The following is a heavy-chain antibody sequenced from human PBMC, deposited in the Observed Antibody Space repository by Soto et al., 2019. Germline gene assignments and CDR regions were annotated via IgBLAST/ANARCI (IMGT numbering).Heavy chain of an antibody. Sequence: GGSLRLSCAASGFPVSSNYMSWVRQAPGKGLEWVSAISGSGGSTYYADSVKGRFTISRDNSKNTLYLQMNSLRAEDTAVYYCAKDRGGKGSNWFDPWGQGTLVTVSS. CDR3: AKDRGGKGSNWFDP. D-gene: IGHD1-26*01. V-gene: IGHV3-23*01. J-gene: IGHJ5*02. CDR2: ISGSGGST. CDR1: GFPVSSNY.